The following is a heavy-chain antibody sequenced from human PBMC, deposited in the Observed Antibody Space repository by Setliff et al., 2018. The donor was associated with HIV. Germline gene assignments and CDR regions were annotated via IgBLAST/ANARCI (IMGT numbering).Heavy chain of an antibody. J-gene: IGHJ4*02. CDR1: GSTFTNYG. CDR3: ARGDMIAFGGVGPFDY. D-gene: IGHD3-16*01. CDR2: IVPKFRTA. V-gene: IGHV1-69*13. Sequence: SVKVSCKASGSTFTNYGLSWLRQAPGQGLEWMGGIVPKFRTANYARKFQGRVTITADEFTSTAYMELSSLRSADTAVYYCARGDMIAFGGVGPFDYWGQGTLVTVSS.